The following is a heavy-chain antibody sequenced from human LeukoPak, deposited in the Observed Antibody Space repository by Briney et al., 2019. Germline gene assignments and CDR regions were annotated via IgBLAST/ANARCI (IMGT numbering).Heavy chain of an antibody. Sequence: GGSLRLSCAASGFTFSSYDMHWVRQAPGKGLEWVAFIRYDGSNKYYADSVKGRFTISRDNSKNTLYLQMNSLRAEDTAVYYCAKDSLRERIVGSTTRGVNDYWGQGTLVTVSS. CDR2: IRYDGSNK. J-gene: IGHJ4*02. V-gene: IGHV3-30*02. CDR1: GFTFSSYD. CDR3: AKDSLRERIVGSTTRGVNDY. D-gene: IGHD1-26*01.